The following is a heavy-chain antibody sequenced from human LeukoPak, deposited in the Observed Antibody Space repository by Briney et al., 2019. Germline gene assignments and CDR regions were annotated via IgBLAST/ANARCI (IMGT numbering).Heavy chain of an antibody. CDR3: AKGKYSSGYPYYFDY. D-gene: IGHD3-22*01. V-gene: IGHV3-23*01. J-gene: IGHJ4*02. Sequence: GGSLRLSCAASRFTFSSYAMGRVRQAPGKGLKWVSSISGSGDSTHYADSVKGRFTISRDNSKNTLYLQMNSLTAEDTAVYYCAKGKYSSGYPYYFDYWGQGALVTVSS. CDR2: ISGSGDST. CDR1: RFTFSSYA.